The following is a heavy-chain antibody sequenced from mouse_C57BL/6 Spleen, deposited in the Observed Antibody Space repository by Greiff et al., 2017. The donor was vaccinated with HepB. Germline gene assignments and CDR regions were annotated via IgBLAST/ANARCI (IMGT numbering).Heavy chain of an antibody. J-gene: IGHJ2*01. CDR1: GYAFSSSW. D-gene: IGHD2-13*01. CDR3: ARRDYRGYYFDY. V-gene: IGHV1-82*01. CDR2: IYPGDGDT. Sequence: VKLMESGPELVKPGASVKISCKASGYAFSSSWMNWVKQRPGKGLEWIGRIYPGDGDTNYNGKFKGKATLTADKSSSTAYMQLSSLTSEDSAVYFCARRDYRGYYFDYWGQGTTLTVSS.